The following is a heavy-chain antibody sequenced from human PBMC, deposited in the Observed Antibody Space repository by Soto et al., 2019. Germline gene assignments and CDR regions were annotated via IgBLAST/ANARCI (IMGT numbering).Heavy chain of an antibody. J-gene: IGHJ6*02. V-gene: IGHV3-21*01. CDR2: ISSSSSYI. CDR1: GFTCSSYS. CDR3: ARDLWNSSPYYYYGMDV. D-gene: IGHD1-7*01. Sequence: XGSLSLSCSASGFTCSSYSMNWVRQAPGKGLEWVSSISSSSSYIYYADSVKGRFTISRDNAKNSLYLQMNSLRAEDTAVYYCARDLWNSSPYYYYGMDVWGQGATVTVS.